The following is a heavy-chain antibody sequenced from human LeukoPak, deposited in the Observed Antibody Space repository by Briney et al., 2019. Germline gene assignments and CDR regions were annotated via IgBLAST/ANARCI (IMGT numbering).Heavy chain of an antibody. CDR2: ISDDRERK. CDR1: GFTFSNYY. CDR3: AKDLSGHWCIDY. D-gene: IGHD4/OR15-4a*01. Sequence: GGSLRLSCVASGFTFSNYYMHWVRQAPGKGLEWVAIISDDRERKFYADSVRGRITISRDKSKNTLFLQMNSLRADDTAVYFCAKDLSGHWCIDYWGQGTLVTVSS. J-gene: IGHJ4*02. V-gene: IGHV3-30*18.